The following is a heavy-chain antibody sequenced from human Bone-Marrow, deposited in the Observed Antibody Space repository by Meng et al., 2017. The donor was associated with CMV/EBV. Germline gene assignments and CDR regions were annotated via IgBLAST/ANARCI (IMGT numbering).Heavy chain of an antibody. CDR2: INSDGSDK. D-gene: IGHD3-3*01. J-gene: IGHJ4*02. Sequence: GGSLRLSCAASGFTFSSYWMHWVRQAPGKGLVWVSRINSDGSDKYYANSVKGRFTISRDTSENTLYLQMNSLRAEDTAVYYCARSSGYYYTDYWGQGTLLTVSS. V-gene: IGHV3-74*01. CDR3: ARSSGYYYTDY. CDR1: GFTFSSYW.